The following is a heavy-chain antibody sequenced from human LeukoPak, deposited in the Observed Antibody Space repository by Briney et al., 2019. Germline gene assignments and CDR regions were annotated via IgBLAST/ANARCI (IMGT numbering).Heavy chain of an antibody. V-gene: IGHV1-18*01. Sequence: ASVKVSCKASGNTFSNYGISWVRQAPGQGLEWMGWISGFNGYTRYAQNLQGRVTMTTDTSTSTAYMKLRSLISDDTAVYYCARDQGYTSEWLDYWGQGTLVTVSS. CDR3: ARDQGYTSEWLDY. J-gene: IGHJ4*02. CDR1: GNTFSNYG. CDR2: ISGFNGYT. D-gene: IGHD6-19*01.